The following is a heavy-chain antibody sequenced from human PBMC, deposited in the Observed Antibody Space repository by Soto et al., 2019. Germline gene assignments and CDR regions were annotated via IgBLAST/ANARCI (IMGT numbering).Heavy chain of an antibody. D-gene: IGHD4-4*01. Sequence: SETLSLTCAVSGASFSGSYWSWIRQPPGKGLEWIGYAYYSGTTVYNPSLKSRVSISVDTSKKHVSLRLNSVTAADTAVYYCAXXXXXXQXXFDSWGHGTLVTVSS. CDR2: AYYSGTT. CDR1: GASFSGSY. J-gene: IGHJ4*01. CDR3: AXXXXXXQXXFDS. V-gene: IGHV4-59*13.